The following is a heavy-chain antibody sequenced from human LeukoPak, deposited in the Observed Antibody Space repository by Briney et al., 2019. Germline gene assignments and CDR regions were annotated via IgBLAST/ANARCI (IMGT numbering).Heavy chain of an antibody. J-gene: IGHJ4*02. CDR3: ARDQAWAVRGVSDY. CDR1: GYTFTSYA. D-gene: IGHD3-10*01. CDR2: ININTGNP. Sequence: ASVKVSCKASGYTFTSYAMNWVRQAPGQGLEWMGWININTGNPTYAQGFTGRFVFSLDTSVSTAYLQISSLKAEDTAVYYCARDQAWAVRGVSDYWGQGTLVTVSS. V-gene: IGHV7-4-1*02.